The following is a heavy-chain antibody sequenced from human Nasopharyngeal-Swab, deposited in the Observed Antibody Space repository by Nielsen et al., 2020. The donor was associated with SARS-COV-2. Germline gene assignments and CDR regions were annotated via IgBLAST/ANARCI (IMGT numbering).Heavy chain of an antibody. J-gene: IGHJ4*02. CDR1: GFTFSDYY. CDR2: VDYDGVRT. CDR3: ATWMTAHFDY. Sequence: GESLKISCAASGFTFSDYYMTWIRQAPGQGLEWVSTVDYDGVRTHYADSVEGRFIISRDNSRNTAYLQIKSLQVEDAAVYYCATWMTAHFDYWGQGTLVT. V-gene: IGHV3-23*01. D-gene: IGHD5-18*01.